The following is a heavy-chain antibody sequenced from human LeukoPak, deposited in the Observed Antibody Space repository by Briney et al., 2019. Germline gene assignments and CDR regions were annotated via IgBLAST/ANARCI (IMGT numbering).Heavy chain of an antibody. J-gene: IGHJ6*03. D-gene: IGHD6-13*01. CDR3: ARGVIRDSSSWITYYYYYMDV. Sequence: TSETLSLTCTVSGGSISSYYWSWIRQPPGKGLEWIGYIYYSGSTNYNPSLKSRVTISVDTSKNQFSLKLSSVTAADTAVYYCARGVIRDSSSWITYYYYYMDVWGKGTTVTISS. CDR1: GGSISSYY. V-gene: IGHV4-59*01. CDR2: IYYSGST.